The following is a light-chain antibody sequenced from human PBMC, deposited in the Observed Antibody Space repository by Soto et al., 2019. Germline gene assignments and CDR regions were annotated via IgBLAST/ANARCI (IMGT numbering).Light chain of an antibody. V-gene: IGKV3D-15*01. CDR3: QQYNNWPWT. J-gene: IGKJ1*01. CDR1: ERIYSAY. Sequence: EVVLTQSPGTLSLSRGERATLSCRASERIYSAYLGWYQQKPGQAPRLLIYDASNRATGIPARFSGSGSGTEFTLTITSLQSEDFAVYYCQQYNNWPWTFGQGTKVDIK. CDR2: DAS.